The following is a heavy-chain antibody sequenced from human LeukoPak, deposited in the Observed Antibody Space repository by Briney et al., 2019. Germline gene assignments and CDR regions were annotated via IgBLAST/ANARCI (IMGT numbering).Heavy chain of an antibody. Sequence: SETLSLTCTVSGGSISGYYWSWIRQHPGKGLEWIGYIYYSGSTYYNPSLKSRVTISIDTSKNQFSLKLSSVTAADTAVYYCARAGYDSSGYSTYYFDYWGQGTLVTVSS. CDR3: ARAGYDSSGYSTYYFDY. V-gene: IGHV4-31*03. J-gene: IGHJ4*02. D-gene: IGHD3-22*01. CDR1: GGSISGYY. CDR2: IYYSGST.